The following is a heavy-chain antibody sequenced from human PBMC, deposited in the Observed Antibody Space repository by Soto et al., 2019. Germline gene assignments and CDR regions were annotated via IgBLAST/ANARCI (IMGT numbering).Heavy chain of an antibody. J-gene: IGHJ6*02. CDR2: INHSGST. V-gene: IGHV4-34*01. Sequence: SETLSLTCAVYGGSFSGYYWSWIRQPPGKGLGWIGEINHSGSTNYNPSLKSRVTISVDTSKNQFSLKLSSVTAADTAVYYCARGSNRYYDSSGYYRTYYYYGMDVWGQGTTVTVSS. D-gene: IGHD3-22*01. CDR1: GGSFSGYY. CDR3: ARGSNRYYDSSGYYRTYYYYGMDV.